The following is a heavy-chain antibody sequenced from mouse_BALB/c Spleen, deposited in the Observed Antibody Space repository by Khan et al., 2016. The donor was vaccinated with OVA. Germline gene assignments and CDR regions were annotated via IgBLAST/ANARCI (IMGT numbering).Heavy chain of an antibody. CDR1: GFTFSSYG. Sequence: EVELVESGGGFVQPGGSLKLSCAASGFTFSSYGMSWVRQTPDKRLELVATINSNGGSTYYPASVKGRFTISRDHAKNTLYLQMSSLKSEDTAMYYCARMARTINGGQGTTLTVSS. V-gene: IGHV5-6-3*01. CDR3: ARMARTIN. CDR2: INSNGGST. J-gene: IGHJ2*01.